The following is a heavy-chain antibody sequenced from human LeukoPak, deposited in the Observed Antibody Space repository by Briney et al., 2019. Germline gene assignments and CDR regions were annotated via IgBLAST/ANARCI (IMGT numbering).Heavy chain of an antibody. V-gene: IGHV3-23*01. Sequence: GGSLRLSCAASGFTFSSYAMSWVRQAPGKGLEWVSAISGSGGSTYYADSVKGRFTISRDNSNNTLFVQMNSLRAEDTAVYYCAKSRSGSANWALQIFDNWGQGALVTVSS. J-gene: IGHJ4*02. D-gene: IGHD1-1*01. CDR3: AKSRSGSANWALQIFDN. CDR2: ISGSGGST. CDR1: GFTFSSYA.